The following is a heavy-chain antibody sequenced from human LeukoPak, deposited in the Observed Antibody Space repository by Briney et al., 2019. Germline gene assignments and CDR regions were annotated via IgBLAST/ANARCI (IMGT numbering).Heavy chain of an antibody. J-gene: IGHJ6*02. Sequence: SVKVSCKASGGTFSSYAISWVRQAPGQGLEWMGGIIPIFGTANYAQKFQGRVTITADESTSTAYMELSSLRSEDTAVYYCARVISSGWNYYYYYGMDVWGQGTTVTVSS. D-gene: IGHD6-19*01. V-gene: IGHV1-69*13. CDR1: GGTFSSYA. CDR2: IIPIFGTA. CDR3: ARVISSGWNYYYYYGMDV.